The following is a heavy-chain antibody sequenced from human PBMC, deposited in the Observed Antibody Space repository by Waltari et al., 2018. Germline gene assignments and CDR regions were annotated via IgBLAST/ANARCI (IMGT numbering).Heavy chain of an antibody. J-gene: IGHJ3*02. Sequence: QVQLQESGPGLVKPSETLSLTCTVSVSPISSGYYWGWIRQPPGKGLEWIAGIHHSGSTYYNRSLKSRVTVSVDTSKKEFSLKLSSVTAADTAVYYCAWDYGDYISSDAFDIWGQGTMVTVSS. CDR2: IHHSGST. CDR3: AWDYGDYISSDAFDI. CDR1: VSPISSGYY. V-gene: IGHV4-38-2*02. D-gene: IGHD4-17*01.